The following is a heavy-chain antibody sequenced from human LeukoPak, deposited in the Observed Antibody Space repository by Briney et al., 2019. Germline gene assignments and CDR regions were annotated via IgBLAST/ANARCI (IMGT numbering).Heavy chain of an antibody. CDR2: IYYSGST. J-gene: IGHJ3*02. CDR3: ARGRTGEDAFDI. D-gene: IGHD7-27*01. CDR1: GGSVSSGGYY. Sequence: SQTLSLTCTVSGGSVSSGGYYWSWIRQHPGKGLEWIGYIYYSGSTYYSPSLKSRVTISVDTSKNQFSLKLSSVTAADTAVYYCARGRTGEDAFDIWGQGTMVTVSS. V-gene: IGHV4-31*03.